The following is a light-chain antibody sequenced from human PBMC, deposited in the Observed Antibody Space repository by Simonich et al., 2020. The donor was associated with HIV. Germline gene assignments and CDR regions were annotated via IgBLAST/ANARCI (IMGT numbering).Light chain of an antibody. Sequence: EVVMTQSPVTLSVSPGERATLSCRASQSVSSNLAWYQQKPGQAPRLVISGASTRATGIPARFSGSGSGTEFTLTISSLQAEDVAVYYCQQYYSTPGTFGQGTKVEIK. CDR1: QSVSSN. J-gene: IGKJ1*01. V-gene: IGKV3-15*01. CDR2: GAS. CDR3: QQYYSTPGT.